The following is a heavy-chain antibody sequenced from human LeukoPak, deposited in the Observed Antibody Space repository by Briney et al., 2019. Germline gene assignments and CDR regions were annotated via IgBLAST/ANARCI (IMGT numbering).Heavy chain of an antibody. Sequence: SETLSLTCTVSGGSMSGYYWSWIRQPAGKGLEWIGRIYTGGSTNYNPSLKSRVTMSVDTSKNQFSLKVTTVTAADTAVYYCARGAYGGDGRSFFYYWGQGTLVTVSS. V-gene: IGHV4-4*07. CDR2: IYTGGST. J-gene: IGHJ4*02. CDR3: ARGAYGGDGRSFFYY. D-gene: IGHD4-23*01. CDR1: GGSMSGYY.